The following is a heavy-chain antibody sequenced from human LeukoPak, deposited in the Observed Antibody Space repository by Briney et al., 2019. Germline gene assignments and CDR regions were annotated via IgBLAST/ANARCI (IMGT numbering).Heavy chain of an antibody. D-gene: IGHD2-2*01. CDR3: AKALRITSSHGFDY. CDR1: GFTFRIYA. V-gene: IGHV3-23*01. Sequence: GGSLRLSCAASGFTFRIYAIIWVRQAPGKGLEWVSAISGRGVSTYYADSVQGRFTISRDNSKSTLYLQMNSLRAEDTAVYYCAKALRITSSHGFDYWGQGTLVTVSS. J-gene: IGHJ4*02. CDR2: ISGRGVST.